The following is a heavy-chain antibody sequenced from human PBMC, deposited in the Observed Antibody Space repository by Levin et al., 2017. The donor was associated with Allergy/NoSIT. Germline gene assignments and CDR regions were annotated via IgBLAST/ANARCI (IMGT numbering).Heavy chain of an antibody. V-gene: IGHV3-30*18. D-gene: IGHD3-22*01. CDR1: GFTFSSYA. CDR2: ISSDGSNK. Sequence: GGSLRLSCAVSGFTFSSYAMHWVRQAPGKGLEWVAGISSDGSNKYYTDPVKGRFTISRDNSKNTMYLQMNSLRPEDTAVYYCAKVGPYYYDSSGYDYWGQGTLVTVSS. J-gene: IGHJ4*02. CDR3: AKVGPYYYDSSGYDY.